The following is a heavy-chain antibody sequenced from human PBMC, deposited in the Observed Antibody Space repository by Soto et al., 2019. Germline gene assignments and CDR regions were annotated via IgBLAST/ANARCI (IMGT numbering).Heavy chain of an antibody. CDR3: ARDNGVGP. CDR1: DGSISSGDYY. Sequence: QVQLQESGPGLVKPSQTLSLTCTVSDGSISSGDYYWSWIRQPPGKGLEWIGYIYDSGSTYYNSSLKSRVNIPLDTSKNQFSLKLTSVTAADTAVYYCARDNGVGPWGQGTLVTVSS. V-gene: IGHV4-30-4*01. J-gene: IGHJ5*02. CDR2: IYDSGST. D-gene: IGHD2-8*01.